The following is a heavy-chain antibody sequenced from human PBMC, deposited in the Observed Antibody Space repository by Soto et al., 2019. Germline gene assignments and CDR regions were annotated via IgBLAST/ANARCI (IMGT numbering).Heavy chain of an antibody. CDR3: ARPATSSDYYDYFDH. CDR2: ISSTGNTV. Sequence: PGGSLRLSCAASGFTFSTYTMNWVRQAPGKGLEWVSYISSTGNTVYYSDSVKGRFIISRDNAKDSLYLQMNSLRDEDTAVYYCARPATSSDYYDYFDHWGQGTQVTVSS. J-gene: IGHJ4*02. CDR1: GFTFSTYT. V-gene: IGHV3-48*02. D-gene: IGHD3-22*01.